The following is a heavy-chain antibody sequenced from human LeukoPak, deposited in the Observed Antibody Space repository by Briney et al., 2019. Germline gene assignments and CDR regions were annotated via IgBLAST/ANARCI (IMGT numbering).Heavy chain of an antibody. CDR1: GFTFRSYG. D-gene: IGHD4-17*01. CDR3: ARGPLYDYGDYYLDS. V-gene: IGHV3-33*01. CDR2: IWSDGSNK. Sequence: GGSLRLSCAASGFTFRSYGMPWVRQAPGKGLEWVAVIWSDGSNKYYADSVKGRFTISRDNSKNTLYLQMNSLRAEDTAVYYCARGPLYDYGDYYLDSWGQGTLVTVSS. J-gene: IGHJ4*02.